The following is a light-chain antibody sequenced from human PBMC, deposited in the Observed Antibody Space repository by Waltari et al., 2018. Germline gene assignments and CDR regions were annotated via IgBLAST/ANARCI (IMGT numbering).Light chain of an antibody. Sequence: QSVLTQPPSASGTPGQRVTIPCSGSSSTIASNTVTWYQQPPGTAPKLLIYSNDQRPSGVPDRFSGSKSGTSASLAISGLQSEDEADYYCAAWDDSLNGPVFGGGTKLTVL. V-gene: IGLV1-44*01. CDR2: SND. J-gene: IGLJ2*01. CDR1: SSTIASNT. CDR3: AAWDDSLNGPV.